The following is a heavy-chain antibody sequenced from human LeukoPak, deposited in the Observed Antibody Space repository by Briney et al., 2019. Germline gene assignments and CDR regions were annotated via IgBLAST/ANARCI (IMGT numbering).Heavy chain of an antibody. CDR3: ARNFLPHYDSSGYNNWFDP. D-gene: IGHD3-22*01. CDR1: GLTFSSYE. CDR2: ISSSGSPM. V-gene: IGHV3-48*03. Sequence: GGSLRLSCAASGLTFSSYEMNWVRQAPGKGLEWVSYISSSGSPMYYADSVEGRFTISRDNAKNSLYLQMNGLRAEDTAVYYCARNFLPHYDSSGYNNWFDPWGQGTLVTVSS. J-gene: IGHJ5*02.